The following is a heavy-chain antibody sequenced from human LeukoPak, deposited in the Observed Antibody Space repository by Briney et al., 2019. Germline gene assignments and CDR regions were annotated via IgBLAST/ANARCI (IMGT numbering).Heavy chain of an antibody. CDR1: GGSISSSSYY. V-gene: IGHV4-39*01. J-gene: IGHJ4*02. CDR2: IYYSGST. D-gene: IGHD3-16*02. Sequence: SETLSLTCTVSGGSISSSSYYWGWIRQPPGKGLEWIGSIYYSGSTYYNPSLKSRVTISVDTSKNQFSLKLSSVTAADTAVYYCARHEETITFGGVIASYYFDYWGQGTLVTVSS. CDR3: ARHEETITFGGVIASYYFDY.